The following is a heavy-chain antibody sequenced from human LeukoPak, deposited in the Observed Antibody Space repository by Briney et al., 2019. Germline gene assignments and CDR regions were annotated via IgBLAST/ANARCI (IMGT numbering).Heavy chain of an antibody. Sequence: SETLSLTCTVSGVSISSNSYYWGWIRQPPGKELEWVGSMSYGGSTYYNPSLKSRVTMPVDTSKNQFSLKLTSVTAADTAVYHCARHPFAAHHRVDYWGQGTLVTVSS. CDR3: ARHPFAAHHRVDY. CDR2: MSYGGST. J-gene: IGHJ4*02. CDR1: GVSISSNSYY. V-gene: IGHV4-39*01. D-gene: IGHD6-6*01.